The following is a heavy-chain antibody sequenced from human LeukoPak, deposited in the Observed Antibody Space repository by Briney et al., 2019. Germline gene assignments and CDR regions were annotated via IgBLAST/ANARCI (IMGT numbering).Heavy chain of an antibody. CDR2: ISSSSSYI. CDR3: ARAAIVGATGGFDY. CDR1: GFTFSSYS. V-gene: IGHV3-21*01. D-gene: IGHD1-26*01. J-gene: IGHJ4*02. Sequence: GGSLRLSCAASGFTFSSYSRNWVRQASGKGLEWVSSISSSSSYIYYADSVKGRFTISRDNAKDSLYLQMNSLRAEDTAVYYCARAAIVGATGGFDYWGQGTLVTVSS.